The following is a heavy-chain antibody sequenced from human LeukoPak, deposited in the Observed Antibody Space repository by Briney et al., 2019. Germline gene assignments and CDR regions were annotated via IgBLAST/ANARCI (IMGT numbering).Heavy chain of an antibody. J-gene: IGHJ4*02. CDR3: ARTSYYYGSGSYLDFDY. V-gene: IGHV1-3*01. D-gene: IGHD3-10*01. CDR1: GYTFTSYA. CDR2: INAGNGNT. Sequence: ASVKVSCKASGYTFTSYAMHWVRQAPGQRLEWMGWINAGNGNTKYSQKFQGRVTITRDTSASTAYMELSSLGSEDTAVYYCARTSYYYGSGSYLDFDYWGLGTLVTVSS.